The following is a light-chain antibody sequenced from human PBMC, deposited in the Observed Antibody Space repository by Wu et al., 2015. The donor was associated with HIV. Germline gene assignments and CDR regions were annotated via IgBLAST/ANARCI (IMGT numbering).Light chain of an antibody. CDR3: QQSYSVPAIT. CDR2: AAS. V-gene: IGKV1-8*01. Sequence: AIRMTQSPSSLSASTGDRVTITCRASQGISSYLAWYQQKPGKAPKLLIYAASSLQTGVPSRFSGSGSGTDFTLTINSLQREDFATYYCQQSYSVPAITFGQGTRLEIK. J-gene: IGKJ5*01. CDR1: QGISSY.